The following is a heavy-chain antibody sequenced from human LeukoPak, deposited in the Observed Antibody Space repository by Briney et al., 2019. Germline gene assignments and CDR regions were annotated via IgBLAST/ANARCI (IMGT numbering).Heavy chain of an antibody. J-gene: IGHJ3*02. D-gene: IGHD6-19*01. CDR1: GFTFSSYA. Sequence: GGSLRLSCAVSGFTFSSYAMHWVRQAPGKGLEWVAVISYDGVNKYYADSVKGRFTISRDTSKNTLYLQMNSLRADDTAVYYCARDRSLYSSGWTPDAFDIWGQGTMVTVSS. CDR3: ARDRSLYSSGWTPDAFDI. CDR2: ISYDGVNK. V-gene: IGHV3-30-3*01.